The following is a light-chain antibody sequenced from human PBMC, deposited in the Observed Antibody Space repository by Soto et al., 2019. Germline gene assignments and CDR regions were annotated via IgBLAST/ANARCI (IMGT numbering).Light chain of an antibody. CDR3: AAWDDSLSVV. CDR2: NND. CDR1: RSNVGANY. V-gene: IGLV1-47*02. J-gene: IGLJ2*01. Sequence: QSVLTQPPSASGTPGQRVTVSCSGSRSNVGANYVFWYQQFPGTAPKLLIYNNDQRPLGVPDRFSGSKSGTSASLAISGLRSEDEADYYCAAWDDSLSVVFGGGTKLTVL.